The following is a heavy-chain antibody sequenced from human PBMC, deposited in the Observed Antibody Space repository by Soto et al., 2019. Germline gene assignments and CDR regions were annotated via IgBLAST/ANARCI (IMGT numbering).Heavy chain of an antibody. V-gene: IGHV3-23*01. J-gene: IGHJ5*02. Sequence: EVQLLESGGGWVQPGGSLRLSCVASGFDFSSNCMTWARQAPGKGLEWVGGISRGGDITFYRDSVKGRFTISRDISKNTLLLQMNSRRVEDTATFFGSKWSGCGVAWGQVILVIVSS. CDR3: SKWSGCGVA. D-gene: IGHD2-15*01. CDR1: GFDFSSNC. CDR2: ISRGGDIT.